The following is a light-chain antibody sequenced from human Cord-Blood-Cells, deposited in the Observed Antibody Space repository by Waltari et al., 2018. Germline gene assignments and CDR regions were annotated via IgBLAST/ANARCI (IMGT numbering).Light chain of an antibody. V-gene: IGLV2-23*01. Sequence: QSALTQPASVSGSPGQSITISCTGTSSDVGSYNLVSWYQQHPGKAPKLMIYEGSKRHSGFSNRFSGSKYGNTASLTISGLQAEDEADYYCCSYAGSSTWVFGGGTKLTVL. CDR1: SSDVGSYNL. J-gene: IGLJ3*02. CDR2: EGS. CDR3: CSYAGSSTWV.